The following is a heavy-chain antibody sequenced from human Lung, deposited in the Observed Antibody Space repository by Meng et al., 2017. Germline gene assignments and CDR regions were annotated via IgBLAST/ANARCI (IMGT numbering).Heavy chain of an antibody. CDR3: ARETLRELGLFHY. J-gene: IGHJ4*02. Sequence: QLQREESGPRLVQPSGTLSLACSVSGDSITRTQWWGWLRQTPGKGLEWIGEISHSGSTVYRPSLQGRVSISLDKSNNEFSLKLTSVTAADTAMYYCARETLRELGLFHYWGQGILVTVSS. V-gene: IGHV4-4*02. CDR2: ISHSGST. CDR1: GDSITRTQW. D-gene: IGHD1-7*01.